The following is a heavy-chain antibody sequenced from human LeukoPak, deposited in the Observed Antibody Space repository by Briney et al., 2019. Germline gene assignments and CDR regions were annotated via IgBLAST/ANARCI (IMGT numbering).Heavy chain of an antibody. CDR1: GFTFSSYS. CDR2: ISSSSSYI. J-gene: IGHJ4*02. V-gene: IGHV3-21*01. D-gene: IGHD4-23*01. Sequence: GSLRLSCAASGFTFSSYSMNWVRQAPGKGLEWVSSISSSSSYIYYADSVKGRFTISRDNAKNSLYLQMNSLRAEDTAVYYCAKMPWADYGGNSDLDYWGQGTLVTVSS. CDR3: AKMPWADYGGNSDLDY.